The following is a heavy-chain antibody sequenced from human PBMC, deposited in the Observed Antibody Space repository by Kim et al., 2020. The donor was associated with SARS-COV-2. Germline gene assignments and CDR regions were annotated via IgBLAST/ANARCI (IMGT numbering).Heavy chain of an antibody. V-gene: IGHV3-33*05. CDR1: GFTFSSYG. CDR2: ISYDGSNK. D-gene: IGHD3-9*01. Sequence: GGSLRLSCAASGFTFSSYGMHWVRQAPGKGLEWVAVISYDGSNKYYADSVKGRFTISRDNSKNTLYLQMNSLRAEDTAVYYCARDTLKGLLTGYYNFDYWGQGTLVTVSS. CDR3: ARDTLKGLLTGYYNFDY. J-gene: IGHJ4*02.